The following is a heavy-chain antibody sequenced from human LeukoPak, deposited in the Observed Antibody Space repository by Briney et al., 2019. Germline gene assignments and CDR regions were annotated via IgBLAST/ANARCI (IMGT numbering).Heavy chain of an antibody. Sequence: ASVKVSCKASGYTFTSYDINWVRQATGQGLEWMGWMNPNSGKTGYAQKFQGRVTITRNTSISTAYMELSSLRSEDTAVYYCARGRYCSGGSCYRRYYFDYWGQGTLVTVSS. V-gene: IGHV1-8*03. D-gene: IGHD2-15*01. J-gene: IGHJ4*02. CDR3: ARGRYCSGGSCYRRYYFDY. CDR1: GYTFTSYD. CDR2: MNPNSGKT.